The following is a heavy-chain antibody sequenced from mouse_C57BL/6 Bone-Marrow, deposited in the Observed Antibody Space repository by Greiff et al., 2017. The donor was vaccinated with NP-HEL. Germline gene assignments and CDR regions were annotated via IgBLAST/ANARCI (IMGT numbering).Heavy chain of an antibody. J-gene: IGHJ3*01. CDR3: ARRHSFMVTGRWTWFAY. CDR1: GYTFTSYW. Sequence: VQLQQPGAELVKPGASVKLSCKASGYTFTSYWMQWVKQRPGQGLEWIGEIDPSDSYTNYNQKFKGKATLTVDTSSSTAYMQLSSLTSEDSAVYYCARRHSFMVTGRWTWFAYWGKGTLVTVSA. CDR2: IDPSDSYT. V-gene: IGHV1-50*01. D-gene: IGHD2-2*01.